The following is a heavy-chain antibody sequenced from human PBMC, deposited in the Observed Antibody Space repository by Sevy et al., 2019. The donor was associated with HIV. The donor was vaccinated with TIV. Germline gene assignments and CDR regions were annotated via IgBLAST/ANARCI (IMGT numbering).Heavy chain of an antibody. CDR1: GYTFINYT. D-gene: IGHD4-4*01. CDR3: AGDRCWRVVTLSHFDF. CDR2: VSGYNGNT. V-gene: IGHV1-18*01. Sequence: ASVKVSCKDSGYTFINYTMSWVRQAPGQGLEWMGWVSGYNGNTNYAQKFQGRVTMTTDASTGTAYMELRSLRSDDTAVYYCAGDRCWRVVTLSHFDFWGQGTVVTVSS. J-gene: IGHJ4*02.